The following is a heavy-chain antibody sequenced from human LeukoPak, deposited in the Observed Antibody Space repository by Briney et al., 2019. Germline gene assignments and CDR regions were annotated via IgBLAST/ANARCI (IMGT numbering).Heavy chain of an antibody. CDR1: GFIFENYA. CDR2: INWNSGTI. D-gene: IGHD6-13*01. V-gene: IGHV3-9*01. Sequence: GGSLRLSCAASGFIFENYAMHWVRQAPGKGLEWVSGINWNSGTIAYGDSMRGRFIISRDNTKNSLYLQMNSLRPEDTALYYCAKDWAPSSSWYGYFDYWGQGTLVTVSS. CDR3: AKDWAPSSSWYGYFDY. J-gene: IGHJ4*02.